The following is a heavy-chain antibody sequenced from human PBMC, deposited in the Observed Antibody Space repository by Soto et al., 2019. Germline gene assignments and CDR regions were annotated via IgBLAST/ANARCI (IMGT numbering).Heavy chain of an antibody. CDR2: IYYSDST. D-gene: IGHD2-15*01. CDR1: GGSLSSYY. J-gene: IGHJ5*02. Sequence: SETLSLTCTVSGGSLSSYYWSWIRQSPGKGLEYLGYIYYSDSTNYNPSLKSRVTISVDTSKNQFSLTLTSMTAADTAVYYCARQCRGVTCHWFVPWGQGTLVTVSS. V-gene: IGHV4-59*08. CDR3: ARQCRGVTCHWFVP.